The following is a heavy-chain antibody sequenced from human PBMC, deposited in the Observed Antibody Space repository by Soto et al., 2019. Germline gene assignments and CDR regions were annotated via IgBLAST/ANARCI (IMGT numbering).Heavy chain of an antibody. CDR1: GGSISSGDYY. Sequence: QVQLQESGPGLVKPSQTLSLTCTVSGGSISSGDYYWSWIRQPPGKGLEWIGYIYYSGSTYYNPSLKSRVTISVDTSKNQFSLKLSSVTAADSAVYYCARLGTVNGVPGLLFAYFDYWGQLTLVTVAS. J-gene: IGHJ4*02. CDR2: IYYSGST. D-gene: IGHD2-8*01. CDR3: ARLGTVNGVPGLLFAYFDY. V-gene: IGHV4-30-4*01.